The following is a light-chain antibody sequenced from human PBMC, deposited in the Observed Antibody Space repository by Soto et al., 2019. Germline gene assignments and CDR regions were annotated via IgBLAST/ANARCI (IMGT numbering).Light chain of an antibody. CDR2: GAS. Sequence: NAWKHGTGTLALSKGEGATLSGRASQSVSNNYLAWYQQKPGQAPRLLIYGASNRATGIPDRFSGSGSGTDFTLTINRVEPEDFAVYFCQQYAGSPRTLGQGTKVDI. V-gene: IGKV3-20*01. CDR3: QQYAGSPRT. J-gene: IGKJ1*01. CDR1: QSVSNNY.